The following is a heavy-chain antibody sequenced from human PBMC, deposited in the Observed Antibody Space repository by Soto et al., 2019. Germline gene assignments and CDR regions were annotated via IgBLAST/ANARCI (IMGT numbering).Heavy chain of an antibody. Sequence: EAQLVESGGGLVKPGGSLRLSCAASGFTFSGSSMHWVRQASGKGLEWVGRIRNKANSYATAYAASVKGRFTISRDDSNNTAYLQMNSLKTEDTAVYYCTSHAPEDMIRKWGQGTLVTVSS. D-gene: IGHD2-15*01. V-gene: IGHV3-73*01. J-gene: IGHJ4*02. CDR1: GFTFSGSS. CDR3: TSHAPEDMIRK. CDR2: IRNKANSYAT.